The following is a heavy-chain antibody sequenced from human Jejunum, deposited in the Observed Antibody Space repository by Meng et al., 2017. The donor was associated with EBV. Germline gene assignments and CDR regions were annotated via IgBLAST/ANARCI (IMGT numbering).Heavy chain of an antibody. CDR2: IWHGGNT. CDR1: GAPITGTNG. CDR3: ASGNAYNVPSFDY. Sequence: QLQESGPGLVTPPGTLSLTGAVSGAPITGTNGWSCVRQPTGKGLEWIAEIWHGGNTNYNPALKSRVTISVDKSNNHFSLKLASVTAADTAVYFCASGNAYNVPSFDYWGQGTLVTVSS. V-gene: IGHV4-4*01. J-gene: IGHJ4*02. D-gene: IGHD5-24*01.